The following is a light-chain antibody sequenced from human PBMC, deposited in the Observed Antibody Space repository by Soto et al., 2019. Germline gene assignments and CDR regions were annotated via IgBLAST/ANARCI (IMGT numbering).Light chain of an antibody. CDR2: GAS. CDR1: QSFSSN. J-gene: IGKJ1*01. CDR3: QQYNGWPRT. V-gene: IGKV3-15*01. Sequence: EIVMTQSPATLSVSPGERATLSCRASQSFSSNLAWFQHKPGQAPRLLIYGASTRATGIPARFSGSGSGTDFTLTISSLQPEDFAVYYCQQYNGWPRTFGQGTKVEI.